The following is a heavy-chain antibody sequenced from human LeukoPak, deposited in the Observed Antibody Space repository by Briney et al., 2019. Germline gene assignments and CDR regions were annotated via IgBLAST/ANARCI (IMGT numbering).Heavy chain of an antibody. Sequence: GESLKISCKGSGYSFSNYWITWVRQMPGKGLEWMGRIDPIDSYTNYSPSFQGHVTISADKSINTAYLQWSSLEASDTAMYYCARRGLVVPADYWGQGTPVTVSS. V-gene: IGHV5-10-1*01. CDR2: IDPIDSYT. CDR1: GYSFSNYW. J-gene: IGHJ4*02. CDR3: ARRGLVVPADY. D-gene: IGHD2-15*01.